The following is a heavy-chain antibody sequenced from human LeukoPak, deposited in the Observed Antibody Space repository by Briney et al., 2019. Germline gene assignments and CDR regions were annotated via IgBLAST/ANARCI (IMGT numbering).Heavy chain of an antibody. CDR2: ISGSGGTA. CDR1: GFTFSIYA. D-gene: IGHD2-2*01. Sequence: GGSLRLSCAASGFTFSIYAMSWVRQAPGKGLEWVSAISGSGGTAYYADSVKGRFTISRDNSKNTLYLQMNSLRAEDTAVYYCAKVFYAVTDHFDYWGQGTLVTVSS. J-gene: IGHJ4*02. CDR3: AKVFYAVTDHFDY. V-gene: IGHV3-23*01.